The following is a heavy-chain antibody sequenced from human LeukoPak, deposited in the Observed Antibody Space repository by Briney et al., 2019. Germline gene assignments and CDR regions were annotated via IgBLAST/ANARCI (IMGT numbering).Heavy chain of an antibody. CDR1: GFTFSSYG. J-gene: IGHJ5*02. V-gene: IGHV3-30*02. Sequence: PGGSLRLSCAASGFTFSSYGMHWVRQAPGKGLEWVAFIRYDGSNKYYADSVEGRFTISRDNSKNTLYLQMNSLRAEDTAVYYCAKVYKVAVAGTWFDPWGQGTLVTVSS. CDR2: IRYDGSNK. CDR3: AKVYKVAVAGTWFDP. D-gene: IGHD6-19*01.